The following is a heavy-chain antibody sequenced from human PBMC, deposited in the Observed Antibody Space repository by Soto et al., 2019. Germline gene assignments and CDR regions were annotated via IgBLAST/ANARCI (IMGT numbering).Heavy chain of an antibody. CDR2: INPDSGTP. Sequence: ASVKVSCKASGYTLSDYFIHWVRQAPGQGLEWMGWINPDSGTPYYAQKFKGRVTMTRDTSLSTAYLVLNGLGYDDTAVYYCARSDDLWGPGTLVPVSS. CDR3: ARSDDL. J-gene: IGHJ4*02. CDR1: GYTLSDYF. V-gene: IGHV1-2*02.